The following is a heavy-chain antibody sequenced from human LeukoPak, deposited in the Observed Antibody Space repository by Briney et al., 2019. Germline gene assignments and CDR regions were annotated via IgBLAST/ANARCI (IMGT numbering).Heavy chain of an antibody. V-gene: IGHV4-38-2*02. J-gene: IGHJ4*02. CDR3: ARDPSTFGTRRYFDY. CDR1: GYSISNGYY. D-gene: IGHD3-10*01. CDR2: INHSGST. Sequence: PSETLSLTCTVSGYSISNGYYWSWIRQPPGKGLEWIGEINHSGSTNYNPSLKSRVTISVDTSKNQFSLKPSSVTAADTAVYYCARDPSTFGTRRYFDYWGQGTLVTVSS.